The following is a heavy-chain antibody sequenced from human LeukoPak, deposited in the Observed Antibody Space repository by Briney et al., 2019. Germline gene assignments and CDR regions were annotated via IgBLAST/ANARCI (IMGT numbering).Heavy chain of an antibody. CDR3: AKGSSNWRDYYYFDY. D-gene: IGHD6-13*01. CDR2: ISDSGGST. J-gene: IGHJ4*02. CDR1: GFIFSGYW. Sequence: GGSLRLSCAASGFIFSGYWMNWVRQAPGKGLAWVSAISDSGGSTQYADSVKGRFIISRDNSKNTLYLQMNSLRVEDTAVYYCAKGSSNWRDYYYFDYWGQGTLVTVSS. V-gene: IGHV3-23*01.